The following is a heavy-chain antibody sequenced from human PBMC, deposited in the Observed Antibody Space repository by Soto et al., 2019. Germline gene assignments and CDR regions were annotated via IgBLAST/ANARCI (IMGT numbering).Heavy chain of an antibody. CDR2: MNPNSGNT. V-gene: IGHV1-8*01. J-gene: IGHJ6*02. Sequence: QVQLVQSGAEVKKPGASVKVSCKASGYTFTSYDINWVRQATGQGLEWMGWMNPNSGNTGYAQKLQGRVTMTRNTSISTAYMELSSLRSEDTAVYYCARGILRFLEWLSGMDVWGQGTTVTVSS. CDR1: GYTFTSYD. D-gene: IGHD3-3*01. CDR3: ARGILRFLEWLSGMDV.